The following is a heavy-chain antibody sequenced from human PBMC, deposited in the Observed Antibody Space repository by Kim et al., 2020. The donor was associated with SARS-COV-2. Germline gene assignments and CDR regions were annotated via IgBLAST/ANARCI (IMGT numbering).Heavy chain of an antibody. CDR3: AKSPGGGYDILTGYPDY. D-gene: IGHD3-9*01. CDR1: GFTFSSYG. J-gene: IGHJ4*02. Sequence: GGSLRLSCAASGFTFSSYGMHWVRQAPGKGLEWVAVISYDGSNKYYADSVKGRFTISRDNSKNTLYLQMNSLRAEDTAVYYCAKSPGGGYDILTGYPDYWGQGTLVTVSS. CDR2: ISYDGSNK. V-gene: IGHV3-30*18.